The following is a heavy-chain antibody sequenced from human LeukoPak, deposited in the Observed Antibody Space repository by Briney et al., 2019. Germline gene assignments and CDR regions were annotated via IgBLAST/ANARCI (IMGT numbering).Heavy chain of an antibody. D-gene: IGHD3-22*01. CDR3: ARVLAYYYDSSGYYPYFDY. CDR1: GYTFTSYG. V-gene: IGHV1-18*01. Sequence: ASVKVSCKASGYTFTSYGINWVRQAPGQGLEWMGWISAYNGNTNYAQKLQGRVTMTTDTSTSTAYMELRSLRSDDTAVYYCARVLAYYYDSSGYYPYFDYWGQGTLVTVS. CDR2: ISAYNGNT. J-gene: IGHJ4*02.